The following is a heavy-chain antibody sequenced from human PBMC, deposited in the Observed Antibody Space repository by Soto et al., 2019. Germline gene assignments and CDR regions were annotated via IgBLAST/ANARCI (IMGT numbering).Heavy chain of an antibody. CDR3: TTQADYEVWFDT. J-gene: IGHJ5*02. CDR2: VRSKANNYAT. CDR1: GLTFSGSS. V-gene: IGHV3-73*01. D-gene: IGHD3-16*01. Sequence: XGFLRVCIAASGLTFSGSSVDWVRQTSGKGLEWIGRVRSKANNYATLYGESVKGRFTITRDDSENMAYLQMNSMKTEDTAVYYCTTQADYEVWFDTWGQGTQVTVSS.